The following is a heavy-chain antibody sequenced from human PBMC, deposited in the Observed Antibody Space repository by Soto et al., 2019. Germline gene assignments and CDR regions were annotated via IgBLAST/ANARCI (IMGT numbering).Heavy chain of an antibody. CDR1: GYIFTKSA. V-gene: IGHV1-3*01. CDR2: ISGGNGNT. D-gene: IGHD3-3*01. J-gene: IGHJ4*02. Sequence: ASVKVSCKASGYIFTKSAMHWVRQAPGQRLEWMGWISGGNGNTKYSPKLQDRVTITRDTSASTAYMELSSLRSEDTALYYCARAGVADGDSNFDYWGQGTQVTVSS. CDR3: ARAGVADGDSNFDY.